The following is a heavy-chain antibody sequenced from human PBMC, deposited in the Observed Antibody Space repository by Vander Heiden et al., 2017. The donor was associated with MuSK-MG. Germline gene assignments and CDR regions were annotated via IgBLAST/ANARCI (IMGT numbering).Heavy chain of an antibody. CDR3: ATTGQTVDLNWYFDL. CDR1: GLTFISYS. J-gene: IGHJ2*01. CDR2: ISSSSSYI. V-gene: IGHV3-21*06. Sequence: EVQLVESGGGLVKPGGSLRLSCAASGLTFISYSMNWVRQAPGKGLEWVSSISSSSSYIYYADSVKGRFTISRDNAKNSVYLQMNSLRAEDTAVYYCATTGQTVDLNWYFDLWGRGTLVTVSS. D-gene: IGHD5-12*01.